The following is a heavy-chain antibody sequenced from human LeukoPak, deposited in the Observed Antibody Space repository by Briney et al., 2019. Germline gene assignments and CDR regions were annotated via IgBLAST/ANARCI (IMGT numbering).Heavy chain of an antibody. CDR2: IYNNGRT. J-gene: IGHJ4*02. CDR3: ARGRSSSWSSFDY. V-gene: IGHV4-30-4*01. D-gene: IGHD6-13*01. Sequence: PPQTLSLTCTVSGGSISSGDYYWSWIRQPPGKGLEWIGYIYNNGRTYYNPSLKSRVTISVDTSKNLFSLKVSSVTAADAAVYYCARGRSSSWSSFDYWGQGTLVTVSS. CDR1: GGSISSGDYY.